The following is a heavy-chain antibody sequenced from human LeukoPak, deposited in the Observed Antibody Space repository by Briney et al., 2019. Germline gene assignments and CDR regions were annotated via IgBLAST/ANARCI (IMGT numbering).Heavy chain of an antibody. CDR1: GFTFSSYA. D-gene: IGHD2-2*01. CDR3: ARVYCSSTSCYFFDY. CDR2: ISGSGGST. Sequence: GGSLRLSCAASGFTFSSYAMSWVRQAPGKGLEWVSAISGSGGSTYYADSVKGRFTISRDNSKNTLYLQMNSLRAGDTAVYYCARVYCSSTSCYFFDYWGQGTLVTVSS. J-gene: IGHJ4*02. V-gene: IGHV3-23*01.